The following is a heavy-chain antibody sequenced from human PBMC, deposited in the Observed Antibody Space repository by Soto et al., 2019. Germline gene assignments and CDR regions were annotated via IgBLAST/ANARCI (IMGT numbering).Heavy chain of an antibody. CDR1: GGTFSSYT. Sequence: SVKVSCKASGGTFSSYTISWVRQAPGQGLEWKGKIIPILGIANYAKKFQGRVTITADKSTSTTYMELSNLRSEDTAVYYCARLTLAHDSSGYHIFDYWGLG. J-gene: IGHJ4*02. CDR2: IIPILGIA. V-gene: IGHV1-69*02. D-gene: IGHD3-22*01. CDR3: ARLTLAHDSSGYHIFDY.